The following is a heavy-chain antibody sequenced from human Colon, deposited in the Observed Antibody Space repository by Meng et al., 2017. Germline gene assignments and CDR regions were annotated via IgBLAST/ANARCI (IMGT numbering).Heavy chain of an antibody. CDR3: ARGRGSYSSIDF. V-gene: IGHV4-61*03. CDR2: VYYTGSA. J-gene: IGHJ4*02. D-gene: IGHD1-26*01. CDR1: GGSVSSPSYY. Sequence: LQGSGPKRVRPSETLPLTCTLSGGSVSSPSYYWSWIRQTPGKVLEWIGYVYYTGSANYNPSLKSRVTISVDTSKNHFSLNLTSVTAADTAVYYCARGRGSYSSIDFWGQGTLVTVSS.